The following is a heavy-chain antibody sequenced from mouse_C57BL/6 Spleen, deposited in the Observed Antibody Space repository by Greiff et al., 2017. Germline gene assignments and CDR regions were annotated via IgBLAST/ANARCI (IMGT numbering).Heavy chain of an antibody. CDR3: ASQLTGYAMDY. V-gene: IGHV5-4*03. Sequence: EVKLVESGGGLVKPGGSLKLSCAASGFTFSSYAMSWVRQTPEKRLEWVATISDGGSYTYYPDNVKGRLTISRDNAKNNLYLQMSHLKSEDTAMYYCASQLTGYAMDYWGQGTSVTVSS. CDR1: GFTFSSYA. J-gene: IGHJ4*01. D-gene: IGHD1-1*01. CDR2: ISDGGSYT.